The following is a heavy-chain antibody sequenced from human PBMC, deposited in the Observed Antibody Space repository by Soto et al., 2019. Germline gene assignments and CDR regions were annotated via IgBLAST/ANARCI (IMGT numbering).Heavy chain of an antibody. CDR2: TYYRSKWYN. D-gene: IGHD3-10*01. Sequence: SQTLSLTCAISGDSGSSNRASWTWIRQSPSRGLEWLGRTYYRSKWYNDYAVSVKSRITINPDTSRNQFSLHLNSVTPDDTAVYYCAKDGFPVWGQGTLVTVSS. CDR3: AKDGFPV. V-gene: IGHV6-1*01. J-gene: IGHJ4*02. CDR1: GDSGSSNRAS.